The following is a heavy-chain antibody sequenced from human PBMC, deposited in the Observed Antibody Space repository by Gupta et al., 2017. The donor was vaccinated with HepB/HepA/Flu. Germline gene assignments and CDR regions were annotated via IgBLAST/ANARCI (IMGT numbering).Heavy chain of an antibody. Sequence: EVQLLESGGGLVQPGGSLRLSCAASGFTFSSYNMNWVRQAPGKGLEWVSYISSSSSTIYYADSVKGRFTISRDNAKNSLYLQMNNLRDEDTAVYYCARDYYNSSGYFSYYFDYWGQGTLVTVSS. CDR3: ARDYYNSSGYFSYYFDY. CDR2: ISSSSSTI. CDR1: GFTFSSYN. D-gene: IGHD3-22*01. J-gene: IGHJ4*02. V-gene: IGHV3-48*02.